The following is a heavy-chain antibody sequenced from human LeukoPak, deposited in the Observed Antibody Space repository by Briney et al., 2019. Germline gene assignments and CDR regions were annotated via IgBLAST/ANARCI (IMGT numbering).Heavy chain of an antibody. CDR2: ISYSGST. J-gene: IGHJ4*02. CDR3: ARLEAGGKLAPFDY. V-gene: IGHV4-59*08. D-gene: IGHD6-6*01. CDR1: GGSINSYY. Sequence: AETLSLTCAVSGGSINSYYWSWIRQPPGKGLEWIGYISYSGSTDYNPSLKSRVTISVDTSKNQFSLKLSSVTAADTAVYYCARLEAGGKLAPFDYWGQGTLVTVSS.